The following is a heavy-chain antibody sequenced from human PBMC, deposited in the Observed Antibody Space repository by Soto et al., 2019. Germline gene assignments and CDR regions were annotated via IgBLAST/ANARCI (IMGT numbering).Heavy chain of an antibody. Sequence: GSLRLSCTASGFTFRSYAMHWVRQPPGKGLEWVTTISHDGNKKYYADSVKGRFTVSRDNPSNTVYLQLSAAGAEDTALYYCARDFKTSSAGYYYYGMDVWGQGTTVTVSS. CDR1: GFTFRSYA. J-gene: IGHJ6*02. CDR3: ARDFKTSSAGYYYYGMDV. D-gene: IGHD3-10*01. V-gene: IGHV3-30-3*01. CDR2: ISHDGNKK.